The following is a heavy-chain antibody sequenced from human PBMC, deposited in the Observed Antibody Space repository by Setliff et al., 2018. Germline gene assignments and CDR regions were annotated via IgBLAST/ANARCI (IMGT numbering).Heavy chain of an antibody. CDR1: RGSINSHY. Sequence: SETLSLTCTVSRGSINSHYWSWIRQPAGKGLEWIGRIFGSGSTNYNPSLKSRVTMSIDTSKNQFFLKVRSVTAADTAVYYCARDRGSNNSPEDFDHWGLGTLVTVSS. V-gene: IGHV4-4*07. CDR2: IFGSGST. CDR3: ARDRGSNNSPEDFDH. D-gene: IGHD1-1*01. J-gene: IGHJ4*02.